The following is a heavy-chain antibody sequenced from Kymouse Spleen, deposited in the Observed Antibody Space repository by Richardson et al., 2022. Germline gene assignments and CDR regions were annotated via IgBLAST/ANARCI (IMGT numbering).Heavy chain of an antibody. CDR2: ISSSSSYI. J-gene: IGHJ4*02. Sequence: EVQLVESGGGLVKPGGSLRLSCAASGFTFSSYSMNWVRQAPGKGLEWVSSISSSSSYIYYADSVKGRFTISRDNAKNSLYLQMNSLRAEDTAVYYCASNYDFWSGPFDYWGQGTLVTVSS. V-gene: IGHV3-21*03. D-gene: IGHD3-3*01. CDR3: ASNYDFWSGPFDY. CDR1: GFTFSSYS.